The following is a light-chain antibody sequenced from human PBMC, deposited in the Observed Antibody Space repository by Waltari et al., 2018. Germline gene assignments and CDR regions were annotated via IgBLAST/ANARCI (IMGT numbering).Light chain of an antibody. CDR3: SSYAGSNTWV. CDR1: SSDIGGYNY. CDR2: DVS. J-gene: IGLJ2*01. Sequence: QAALTQPPSVSGSPGQSVTISYTGTSSDIGGYNYVSWYQQHPGKAPKLMIYDVSKRPSGVSDRFSGSKSGNTASLTISGLQAEDEADYYCSSYAGSNTWVFGGGTRLTVL. V-gene: IGLV2-11*01.